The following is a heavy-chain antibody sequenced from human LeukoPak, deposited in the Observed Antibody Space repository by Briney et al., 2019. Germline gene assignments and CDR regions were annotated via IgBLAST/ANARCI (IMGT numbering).Heavy chain of an antibody. V-gene: IGHV3-21*01. Sequence: GGSLRLSCAASGFTFSSYSMKWVRQAPGKGLEWVSSISSSSSYIYYADSVKGRFTTSRDNAKNSLYLQMNSLRAEDTAVYYCARVPSCSNISCSKVTYYGMDVWGQGTTVTVSS. CDR2: ISSSSSYI. J-gene: IGHJ6*02. CDR1: GFTFSSYS. CDR3: ARVPSCSNISCSKVTYYGMDV. D-gene: IGHD2-2*01.